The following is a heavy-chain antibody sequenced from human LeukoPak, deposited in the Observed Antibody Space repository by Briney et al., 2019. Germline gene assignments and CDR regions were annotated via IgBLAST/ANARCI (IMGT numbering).Heavy chain of an antibody. CDR1: GYTFTGYY. Sequence: ASVKVSCKASGYTFTGYYIHWVRQAPGQGLEWMGWINPNSGGTNYAQKFQGRVTMTRDTSISTAYMELSRLRSDDTAVYYCARVWAYYYYGSGSIVDDAFDIWGQGTMVTVSS. V-gene: IGHV1-2*02. J-gene: IGHJ3*02. CDR2: INPNSGGT. CDR3: ARVWAYYYYGSGSIVDDAFDI. D-gene: IGHD3-10*01.